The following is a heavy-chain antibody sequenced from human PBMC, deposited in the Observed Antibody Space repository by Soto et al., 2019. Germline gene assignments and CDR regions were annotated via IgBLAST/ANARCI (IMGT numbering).Heavy chain of an antibody. J-gene: IGHJ4*02. CDR3: ARYSRHDFWSHSTSPSYYFDY. Sequence: ASVKVSCKASGYRFTDYGITWVRQAPGQGLEWMGWISSYNGNTNYAQKFQGRVTMTTDISTAMTYMELRSLTSDDTALYFCARYSRHDFWSHSTSPSYYFDYWGPGTLVTVSS. CDR2: ISSYNGNT. D-gene: IGHD3-3*01. CDR1: GYRFTDYG. V-gene: IGHV1-18*01.